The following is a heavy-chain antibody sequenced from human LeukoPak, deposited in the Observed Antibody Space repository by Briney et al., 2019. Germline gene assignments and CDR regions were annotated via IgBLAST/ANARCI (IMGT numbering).Heavy chain of an antibody. CDR2: ISAYIGNT. D-gene: IGHD2-2*01. CDR3: ARDRGYCSSTSCYLV. Sequence: GASVKVSCQASGYTFTSYGISWVRQAPGQGLEWMGRISAYIGNTNYAQKLQGRVTMTTDTSTSTAYMELRSLRSDDTAVYYCARDRGYCSSTSCYLVWGQGTLVTVSS. V-gene: IGHV1-18*01. CDR1: GYTFTSYG. J-gene: IGHJ4*02.